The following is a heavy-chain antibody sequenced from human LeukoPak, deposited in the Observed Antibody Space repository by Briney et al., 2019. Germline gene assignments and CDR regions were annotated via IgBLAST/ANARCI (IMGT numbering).Heavy chain of an antibody. CDR3: ARADRVLRYFDSPSYYFDF. D-gene: IGHD3-9*01. CDR1: GYIFTNYD. V-gene: IGHV7-4-1*02. Sequence: GASVKVSCKASGYIFTNYDMIWVRQAPGQGLEWMGWISPKTGNPTYGQEFRGRLVLSLDTSVSTAYLQISSLQAEDTAVYYCARADRVLRYFDSPSYYFDFWGQGSLVTVSS. CDR2: ISPKTGNP. J-gene: IGHJ4*02.